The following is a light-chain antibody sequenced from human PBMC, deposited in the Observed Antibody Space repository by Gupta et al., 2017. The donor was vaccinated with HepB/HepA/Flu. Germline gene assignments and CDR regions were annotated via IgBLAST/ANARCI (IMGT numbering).Light chain of an antibody. J-gene: IGKJ4*01. V-gene: IGKV1-33*01. CDR1: QDISNY. CDR3: QQYDNLPLT. Sequence: QMTQSPSSLSASVGDRVTITCQASQDISNYLNWYQQKPGKAPKLLIYDASNLETGVPSRFSGSGSGTDFTFTISSLQPEDIATYYCQQYDNLPLTFGGGTKVEIK. CDR2: DAS.